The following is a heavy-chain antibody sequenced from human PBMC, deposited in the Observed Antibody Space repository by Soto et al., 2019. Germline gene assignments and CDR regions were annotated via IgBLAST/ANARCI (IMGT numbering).Heavy chain of an antibody. Sequence: ASVKVSCKASGYTFTSYGISWVRQAPGQGLEWMGWISAYNGNTNYAQKYQGRVTMTTDTSTSTAYMELRSLRSEDTALYYCARVYCSGGSCYGIDYWGQGTLVTVSS. D-gene: IGHD2-15*01. V-gene: IGHV1-18*01. J-gene: IGHJ4*02. CDR1: GYTFTSYG. CDR2: ISAYNGNT. CDR3: ARVYCSGGSCYGIDY.